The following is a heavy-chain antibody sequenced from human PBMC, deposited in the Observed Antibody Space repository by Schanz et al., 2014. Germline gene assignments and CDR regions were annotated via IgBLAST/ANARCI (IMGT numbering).Heavy chain of an antibody. CDR2: ISPYTGNT. Sequence: QVHLVQSGAEVKKPGSSVKVSCKASGGTFSSDTFSWVRQAPGQGPEFMGWISPYTGNTHYFDKMEGRVTMNTDTSTSTAYMELRSLRSDDTAVFYCARDPSFSMVRGVIIDSYDYGMDVWGQGTTVTVSS. CDR3: ARDPSFSMVRGVIIDSYDYGMDV. CDR1: GGTFSSDT. V-gene: IGHV1-18*01. J-gene: IGHJ6*02. D-gene: IGHD3-10*01.